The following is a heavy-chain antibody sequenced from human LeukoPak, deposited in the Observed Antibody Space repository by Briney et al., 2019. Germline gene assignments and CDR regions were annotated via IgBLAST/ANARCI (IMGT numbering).Heavy chain of an antibody. D-gene: IGHD3-3*01. CDR3: ARGGGIRVLFDY. CDR2: ISYDGSNK. Sequence: PGRSLRLSCAASGFTFSSYAMHWVRQAPGKGLEWVAVISYDGSNKYYADSVKGRFTISRDTSKNTLYLQMNSLRAEDTAVYYCARGGGIRVLFDYWGQGTLVTVSS. CDR1: GFTFSSYA. V-gene: IGHV3-30*01. J-gene: IGHJ4*02.